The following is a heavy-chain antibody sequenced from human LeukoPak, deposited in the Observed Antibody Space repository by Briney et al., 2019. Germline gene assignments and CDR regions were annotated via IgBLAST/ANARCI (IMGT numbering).Heavy chain of an antibody. CDR3: AKARLRLGELSSFDY. J-gene: IGHJ4*02. V-gene: IGHV3-23*01. D-gene: IGHD3-16*02. CDR1: GFTFSSYG. Sequence: GGSLRLSCAASGFTFSSYGMSWVRQAPGKGLEWVSAISGSGGSTYYADSVKGRFTISRDNSKNTLYLQMNSLRAEDTAVYYCAKARLRLGELSSFDYWGQGTLVTVSS. CDR2: ISGSGGST.